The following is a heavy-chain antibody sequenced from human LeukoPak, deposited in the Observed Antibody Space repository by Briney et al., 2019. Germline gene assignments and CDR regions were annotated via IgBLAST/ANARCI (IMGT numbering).Heavy chain of an antibody. CDR2: ISSGGTYI. J-gene: IGHJ4*02. CDR3: ARDLGSYDFHY. Sequence: GGSLRLSCAASGFSFSSYSMNWVRQAPGKGLEWVSSISSGGTYIYYADSVKGRFTISRDSGKTSVYLQMTSLRADDTAVYYCARDLGSYDFHYWGQGTLVTVSS. CDR1: GFSFSSYS. D-gene: IGHD1-26*01. V-gene: IGHV3-21*01.